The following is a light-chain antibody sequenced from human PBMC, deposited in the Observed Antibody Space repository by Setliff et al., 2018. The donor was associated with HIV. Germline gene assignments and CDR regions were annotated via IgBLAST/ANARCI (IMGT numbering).Light chain of an antibody. V-gene: IGLV2-11*01. J-gene: IGLJ1*01. CDR3: CSYAGSCPV. CDR1: GSNIGSFNY. Sequence: QSALTQPPSASGSPGQSVTISCTGSGSNIGSFNYVSWYQQYPDKAPKLMIYDVKNRPSGVSDRLSGSKSGNTASLTISGLQAEDEADYYCCSYAGSCPVFGAWTKVTVL. CDR2: DVK.